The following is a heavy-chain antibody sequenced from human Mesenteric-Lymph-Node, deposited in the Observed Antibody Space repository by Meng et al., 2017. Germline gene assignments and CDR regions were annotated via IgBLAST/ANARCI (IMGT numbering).Heavy chain of an antibody. J-gene: IGHJ4*02. D-gene: IGHD6-13*01. CDR2: FYYSGST. CDR3: AIHFAGYSSSWYVGDYFDY. V-gene: IGHV4-39*07. CDR1: GVSISSSSYY. Sequence: QRQPQCSGPGHVNPSGTLSLSCTFSGVSISSSSYYWGGIRQPPGKGLEWIGTFYYSGSTYYNPSLKSRVTISVDKSKNQFSLKLSSVTAADTAVYYCAIHFAGYSSSWYVGDYFDYWGQGTLVTVSS.